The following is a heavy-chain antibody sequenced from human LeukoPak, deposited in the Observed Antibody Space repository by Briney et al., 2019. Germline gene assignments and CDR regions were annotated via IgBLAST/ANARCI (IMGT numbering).Heavy chain of an antibody. Sequence: SETLSLTCTVSGGSISSYYWSWIRQPPGKGLEWIGYIYYSGSINYNPSLKSRVTISVDTSKNQFSLKLSSVTAADTAVYYCARVIAVAGYYYYGMDVWGQGTTVTVSS. CDR3: ARVIAVAGYYYYGMDV. J-gene: IGHJ6*02. D-gene: IGHD6-19*01. CDR1: GGSISSYY. CDR2: IYYSGSI. V-gene: IGHV4-59*01.